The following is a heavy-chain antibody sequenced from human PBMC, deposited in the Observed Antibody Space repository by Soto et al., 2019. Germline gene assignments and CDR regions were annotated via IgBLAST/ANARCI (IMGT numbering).Heavy chain of an antibody. CDR1: GGSTSSGGYY. CDR3: ARSITAAGTYSWFDP. D-gene: IGHD6-13*01. Sequence: SETLSLTCTVSGGSTSSGGYYWSWIRQHPGKGLEWIGYIYYSGSTYYNPSLKSRVTISVDTSKNQFSLKLSSVTAADTAVYYCARSITAAGTYSWFDPWGQGTLVTVSS. V-gene: IGHV4-61*08. J-gene: IGHJ5*02. CDR2: IYYSGST.